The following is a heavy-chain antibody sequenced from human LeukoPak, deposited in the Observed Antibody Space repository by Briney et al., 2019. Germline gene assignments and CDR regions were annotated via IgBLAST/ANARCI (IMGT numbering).Heavy chain of an antibody. CDR1: GYTFTGYY. CDR3: ARLIHSGSYHLDY. V-gene: IGHV1-2*02. D-gene: IGHD1-26*01. CDR2: INPNSGGT. Sequence: GASVKVSCKASGYTFTGYYMHWVRQAPGQGLEWMGWINPNSGGTNYAQRFQGRVTMTRDTSISTAYMELSRLTSDDTAVYYCARLIHSGSYHLDYWGQGTLVTVSS. J-gene: IGHJ4*02.